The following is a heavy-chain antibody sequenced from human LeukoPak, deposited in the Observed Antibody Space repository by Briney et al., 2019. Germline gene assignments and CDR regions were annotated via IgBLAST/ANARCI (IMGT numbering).Heavy chain of an antibody. D-gene: IGHD6-6*01. CDR2: IYSGGST. CDR3: ARVDVPSSTSSQYYYYYMDV. V-gene: IGHV3-53*01. J-gene: IGHJ6*03. CDR1: GFTVSSNY. Sequence: GGSLRLSCAASGFTVSSNYMSWVRQAPGKGLEWVSVIYSGGSTYYADSVKGRFTISRDNFKNTLYLQMYSMRAEDTAVYYCARVDVPSSTSSQYYYYYMDVWGKGTTVTVSS.